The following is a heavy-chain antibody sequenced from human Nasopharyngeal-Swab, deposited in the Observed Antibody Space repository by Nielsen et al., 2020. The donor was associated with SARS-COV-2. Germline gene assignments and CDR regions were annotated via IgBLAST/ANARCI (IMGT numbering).Heavy chain of an antibody. CDR3: AGGLYDWNSHLDS. J-gene: IGHJ4*02. CDR2: ISYDRSAK. D-gene: IGHD1-7*01. CDR1: SSTFSSYA. Sequence: GGSLRLSCAASSSTFSSYAMHWVRQAPGKELEWMSLISYDRSAKYADSAKGRFTISRDNSKNTLYLQMNSLRTEDTALYFCAGGLYDWNSHLDSWGQGTLVTVSS. V-gene: IGHV3-30*08.